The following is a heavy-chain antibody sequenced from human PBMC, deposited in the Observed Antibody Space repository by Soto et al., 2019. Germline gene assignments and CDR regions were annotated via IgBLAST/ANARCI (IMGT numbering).Heavy chain of an antibody. CDR1: GFTFSSSE. CDR3: ARRGSR. Sequence: EVHLVESGGGLVQPGGSLRLSCAASGFTFSSSEMYWVRQAPGKGLEWISCIHPGGQTIFYAESVKGRFTISRDNAKHSVYLQMTSLRAEDTAVYYCARRGSRWGRGTKVTVSS. V-gene: IGHV3-48*03. CDR2: IHPGGQTI. D-gene: IGHD2-15*01. J-gene: IGHJ3*01.